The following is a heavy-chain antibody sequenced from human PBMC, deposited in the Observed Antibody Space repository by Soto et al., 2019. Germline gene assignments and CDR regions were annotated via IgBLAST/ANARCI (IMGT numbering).Heavy chain of an antibody. D-gene: IGHD2-21*02. CDR1: GYTFTSYG. J-gene: IGHJ6*02. CDR3: AREGAYCGGDCYPYYYYYYGMDV. V-gene: IGHV1-18*01. CDR2: ISAYNGNT. Sequence: GASVKVSCKASGYTFTSYGISWVRQAPGQGLEWMGWISAYNGNTNYAQKLQGRVTMTTDTSTSTAYMELRSLRSDDTAVYYCAREGAYCGGDCYPYYYYYYGMDVWGQGTTVTVS.